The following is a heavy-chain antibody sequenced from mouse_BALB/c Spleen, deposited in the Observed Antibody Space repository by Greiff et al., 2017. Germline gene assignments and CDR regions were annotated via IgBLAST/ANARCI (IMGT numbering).Heavy chain of an antibody. CDR1: GFSLTSYG. CDR2: IWAGGST. CDR3: ARDLNWDGKGNAMDY. D-gene: IGHD4-1*01. Sequence: VQLQESGPGLVAPSQSLSITCTVSGFSLTSYGVHWVRQPPGKGLEWLGVIWAGGSTNYNSALMSRLSISKDNSKSQVFLKMNSLQTDDTAMYYCARDLNWDGKGNAMDYGGQGTSVTVSS. V-gene: IGHV2-9*02. J-gene: IGHJ4*01.